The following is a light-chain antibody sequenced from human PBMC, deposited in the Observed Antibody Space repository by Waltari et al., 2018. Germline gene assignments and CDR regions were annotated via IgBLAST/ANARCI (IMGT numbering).Light chain of an antibody. CDR3: QQYVSSPKT. V-gene: IGKV3-20*01. Sequence: EIVLTQSPGTLSLSPGERATLSCGASESVTKYIAWYQHKPGPAPRLLIYGASTRVIGIPDRISGRGSGTDFTLTITRLEPEDFAMYYCQQYVSSPKTFGPGTKVEIK. J-gene: IGKJ1*01. CDR1: ESVTKY. CDR2: GAS.